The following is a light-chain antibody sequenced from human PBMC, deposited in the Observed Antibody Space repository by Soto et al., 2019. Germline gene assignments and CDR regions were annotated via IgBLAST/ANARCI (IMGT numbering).Light chain of an antibody. CDR1: QSVSSSY. V-gene: IGKV3-20*01. CDR3: QQYGSSPPVT. CDR2: GAS. J-gene: IGKJ1*01. Sequence: ETVLTQSPGTLSLSPGERATLSCRASQSVSSSYLAWYQQKPGQAPRLLIYGASSRATGIPDRFSGSGSGTAFNHNISRLEREDFAVYYCQQYGSSPPVTFGQGAKVEI.